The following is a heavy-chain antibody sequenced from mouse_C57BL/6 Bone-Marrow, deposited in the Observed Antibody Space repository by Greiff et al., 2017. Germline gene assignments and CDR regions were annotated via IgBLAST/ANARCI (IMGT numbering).Heavy chain of an antibody. CDR1: GYTFTDYY. J-gene: IGHJ3*01. Sequence: QVQLQQSGAELVRPGASVKLSCKASGYTFTDYYINWVKQRPGQGLEWIARIYPGSGNTYYNEKFKGKATLTAEKSSSTAYMQLSSLTSEDSAVYFCARKIGRAWFAYWGQGTLVTVSA. V-gene: IGHV1-76*01. CDR2: IYPGSGNT. D-gene: IGHD1-1*02. CDR3: ARKIGRAWFAY.